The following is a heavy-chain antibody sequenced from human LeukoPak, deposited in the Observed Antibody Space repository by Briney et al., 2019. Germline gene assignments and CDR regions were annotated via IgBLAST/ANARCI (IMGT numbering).Heavy chain of an antibody. J-gene: IGHJ6*03. V-gene: IGHV3-30*18. CDR3: AKGNFDWLLFYYYMDV. Sequence: GRSLRLSCAASGFTFSSYGMHWVRQAPGKGLEWVAVISYDGSNKYYADSVKGRFTISRDNSKNTLYLQMNSLRAEDTAVYYCAKGNFDWLLFYYYMDVWGKGTTVTISS. CDR2: ISYDGSNK. D-gene: IGHD3-9*01. CDR1: GFTFSSYG.